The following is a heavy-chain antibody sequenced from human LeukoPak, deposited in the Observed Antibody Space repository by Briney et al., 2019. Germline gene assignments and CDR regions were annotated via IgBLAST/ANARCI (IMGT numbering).Heavy chain of an antibody. CDR1: GFTVSSNY. D-gene: IGHD6-13*01. Sequence: PGGSLRLSCAASGFTVSSNYMSWVRQAPGKGLEWVSVIYSGGSTYYADSVKGRFTISRDNSKNTLYLQMNSLRAEDTAVYYCARGSSSWYGADAFDIWGQGTMVTVSS. V-gene: IGHV3-53*01. CDR3: ARGSSSWYGADAFDI. CDR2: IYSGGST. J-gene: IGHJ3*02.